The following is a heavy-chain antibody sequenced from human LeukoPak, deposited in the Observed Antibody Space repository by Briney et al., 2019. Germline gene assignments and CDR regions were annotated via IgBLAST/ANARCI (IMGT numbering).Heavy chain of an antibody. CDR2: IHHSGST. CDR3: ARAPRTKGWYEGVYFDY. V-gene: IGHV4-30-2*01. Sequence: SQTLSLTCAVSGGSISSGGYSWSWIRQPPGKGLEWIGYIHHSGSTYYNPSLKSRVTISVDRSKNQFSLKLSSVTAADTAVYYCARAPRTKGWYEGVYFDYWGQGTLVTVSS. J-gene: IGHJ4*02. CDR1: GGSISSGGYS. D-gene: IGHD6-19*01.